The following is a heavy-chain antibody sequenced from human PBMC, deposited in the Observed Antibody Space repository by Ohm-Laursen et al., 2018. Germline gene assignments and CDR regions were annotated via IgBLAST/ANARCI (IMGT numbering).Heavy chain of an antibody. CDR2: MNPNSGNT. CDR3: ARRYCTSSSCYYDY. CDR1: GYTFTTYD. V-gene: IGHV1-8*01. D-gene: IGHD2-2*01. J-gene: IGHJ4*02. Sequence: ASVKVSCKASGYTFTTYDINWVRQATGQGLEWMGWMNPNSGNTGYAQKFQGRVTMTRSTSISTAYMELSSLKSEDTAVYYCARRYCTSSSCYYDYWGQGTLVTVSS.